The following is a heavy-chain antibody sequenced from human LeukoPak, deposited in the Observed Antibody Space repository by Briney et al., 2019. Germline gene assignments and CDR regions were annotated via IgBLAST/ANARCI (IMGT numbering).Heavy chain of an antibody. D-gene: IGHD3-22*01. V-gene: IGHV1-2*02. CDR1: GYTFTSYG. CDR3: ARAKDEYYYDSSGYSY. J-gene: IGHJ4*02. CDR2: INPKRGDT. Sequence: GASVKVSCKASGYTFTSYGISWVRQAPGQGLEWMGWINPKRGDTDYAQKFQGRVTMTRDTSIGTAYMDLTGLRSDDTAVYFCARAKDEYYYDSSGYSYWGQGTLVTVSS.